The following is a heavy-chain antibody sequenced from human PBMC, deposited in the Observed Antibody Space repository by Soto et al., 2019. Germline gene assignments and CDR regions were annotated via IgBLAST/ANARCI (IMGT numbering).Heavy chain of an antibody. CDR1: GFTFRSYW. CDR3: AREIVTTGEYYFDS. V-gene: IGHV3-74*01. CDR2: INRDGSST. D-gene: IGHD1-1*01. J-gene: IGHJ4*02. Sequence: EVQLVESGGGLVQPGGSLRLSCAASGFTFRSYWMHWVRQAPGKGLVWVSRINRDGSSTSYADSVKGRVTISRDTXXNTLYLQMNSLRAEDTAVYYCAREIVTTGEYYFDSWGQGTLVTVSS.